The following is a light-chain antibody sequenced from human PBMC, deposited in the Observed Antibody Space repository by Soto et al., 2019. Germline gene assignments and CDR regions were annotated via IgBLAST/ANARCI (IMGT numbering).Light chain of an antibody. CDR1: SSNIGSNT. J-gene: IGLJ1*01. V-gene: IGLV1-44*01. CDR3: AAWDDSLNGPNYV. CDR2: SNN. Sequence: QSVLTQPPSASGTPGQRVTISCSGSSSNIGSNTVNWYQQLPGTAPKLLIYSNNQRPSGVPDRFSGSKSGTSASLAISGLQSEDEADYSCAAWDDSLNGPNYVSGTGTKATVL.